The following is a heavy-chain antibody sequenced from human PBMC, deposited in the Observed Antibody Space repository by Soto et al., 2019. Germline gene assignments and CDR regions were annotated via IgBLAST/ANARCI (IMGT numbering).Heavy chain of an antibody. CDR2: ISAYNGNT. CDR3: ARVPLYYYDSSGTVDY. V-gene: IGHV1-18*04. CDR1: GYTFTSYG. D-gene: IGHD3-22*01. J-gene: IGHJ4*02. Sequence: ASVKVSCKASGYTFTSYGISWVRQAPGQGLEWMGWISAYNGNTNYAQKLQGRVTMTTDTSTSTAYMELRSLRPDDTAVYYCARVPLYYYDSSGTVDYWGQGTLVTVSS.